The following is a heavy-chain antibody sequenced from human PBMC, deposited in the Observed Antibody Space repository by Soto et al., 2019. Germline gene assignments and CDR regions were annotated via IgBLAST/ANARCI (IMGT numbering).Heavy chain of an antibody. CDR1: GGSISSDDYY. CDR2: IYYSGNT. CDR3: ARGWDYYGVDV. D-gene: IGHD3-16*01. J-gene: IGHJ6*02. Sequence: PSETLSLTCTVSGGSISSDDYYWNWIRQPPGKGLEWIGNIYYSGNTNYNPSLKSRIIMSMDMSENQFSLKLTSVTAADTAVYYWARGWDYYGVDVWGQGTTVTVSS. V-gene: IGHV4-31*03.